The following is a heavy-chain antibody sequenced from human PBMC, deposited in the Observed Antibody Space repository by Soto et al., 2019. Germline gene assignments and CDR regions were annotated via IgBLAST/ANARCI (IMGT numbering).Heavy chain of an antibody. J-gene: IGHJ6*03. CDR1: GFTFSDYS. Sequence: EVQLVEAGGGLVQPGGSLRLSCAASGFTFSDYSMNWVRQAPGKGLEWISHISTSGTTIFYADSVKGRFTISRDNAKNSLFLHMNSLRAEDTAISYCARRSALNGAGSYYPYFYYYMDVWGKGTTVTVSS. CDR3: ARRSALNGAGSYYPYFYYYMDV. CDR2: ISTSGTTI. V-gene: IGHV3-48*04. D-gene: IGHD3-10*01.